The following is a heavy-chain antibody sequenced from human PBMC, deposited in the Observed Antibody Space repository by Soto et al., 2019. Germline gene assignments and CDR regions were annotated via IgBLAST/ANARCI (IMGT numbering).Heavy chain of an antibody. CDR2: SKVAGSWT. CDR3: ERGDGDRFDGNGYLGRH. V-gene: IGHV3-74*01. CDR1: GFTFSSYW. J-gene: IGHJ4*02. Sequence: EVQLVESGGGLVQPGESLTLSCAASGFTFSSYWMHWVRQAPGKGLVWVSRSKVAGSWTYYSDSVQGRFTISRDNAKNTLYLQMNSLRVEATAVYFCERGDGDRFDGNGYLGRHWGQGKLVTVSS. D-gene: IGHD5-18*01.